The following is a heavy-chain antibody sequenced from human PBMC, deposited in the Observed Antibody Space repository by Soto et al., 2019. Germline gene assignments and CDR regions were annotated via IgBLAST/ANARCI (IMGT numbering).Heavy chain of an antibody. CDR2: INHRGSL. Sequence: SETLSLTCTVTGGSMTTGDQYWTWIRHRPGEGLEWFGYINHRGSLYYNPSLESRVSMSVDTSKNQFSLNLSSVTAADTAVYYCARVLPQRQGRNTDVWGQGTTVTVSS. V-gene: IGHV4-31*03. CDR3: ARVLPQRQGRNTDV. J-gene: IGHJ6*02. CDR1: GGSMTTGDQY. D-gene: IGHD1-1*01.